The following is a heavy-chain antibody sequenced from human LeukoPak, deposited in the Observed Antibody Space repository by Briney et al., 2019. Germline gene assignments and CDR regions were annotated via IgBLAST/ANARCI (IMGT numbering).Heavy chain of an antibody. V-gene: IGHV3-21*01. D-gene: IGHD6-13*01. Sequence: GGSLRLSCAASGSTFSSYSMNWVRQAPGKGLEWVSSISSSSSNIYYADSVKGRFTISRGNAKNSLYLQMNSLRAEDTAVYYCARDSAAATLGAFDIWGQGTTVTVSS. CDR1: GSTFSSYS. CDR2: ISSSSSNI. J-gene: IGHJ3*02. CDR3: ARDSAAATLGAFDI.